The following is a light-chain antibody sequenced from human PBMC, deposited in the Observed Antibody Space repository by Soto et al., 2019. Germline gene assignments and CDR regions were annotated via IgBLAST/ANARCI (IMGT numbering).Light chain of an antibody. J-gene: IGKJ1*01. V-gene: IGKV3-11*01. CDR2: SGD. CDR3: QQRYSWLRA. CDR1: QSVSSS. Sequence: EVVVTQSPDTLSLSPGETATLSCRASQSVSSSVAWYQHKPGQSPRLVVYSGDKRATGIPPRFSGSGSATDFTITISSLESDDFAIYYCQQRYSWLRAFGPGTKVEVK.